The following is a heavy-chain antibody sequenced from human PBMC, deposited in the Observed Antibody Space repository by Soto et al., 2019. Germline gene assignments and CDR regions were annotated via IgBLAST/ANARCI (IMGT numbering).Heavy chain of an antibody. Sequence: EVQMAESGGGLVQPGGSLRLSCAASGFTFSSYWMHWVRQAPEKGLVWVSRINSDGSSTSYADSVKGRFTISRDNVKNTVHLQMNSLRAEDTAVYYCARDHEISISWLIHYYGMDVWGQGTTVTASS. V-gene: IGHV3-74*01. CDR3: ARDHEISISWLIHYYGMDV. J-gene: IGHJ6*02. CDR1: GFTFSSYW. CDR2: INSDGSST. D-gene: IGHD3-3*02.